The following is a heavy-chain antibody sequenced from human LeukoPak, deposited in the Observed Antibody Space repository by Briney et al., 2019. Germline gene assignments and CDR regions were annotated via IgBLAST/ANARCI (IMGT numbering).Heavy chain of an antibody. CDR1: GGSISSGGYY. V-gene: IGHV4-31*03. Sequence: KPSETLSLTCTVSGGSISSGGYYWSWIRQHPGKGLEWIGYIYYSGSTYYNPSLKSRVTISVDTSKNQFSLKLSSVTAADTAVYYCARDHSSGWSPLGMDVWGQGTTVTVSS. J-gene: IGHJ6*02. CDR3: ARDHSSGWSPLGMDV. CDR2: IYYSGST. D-gene: IGHD6-19*01.